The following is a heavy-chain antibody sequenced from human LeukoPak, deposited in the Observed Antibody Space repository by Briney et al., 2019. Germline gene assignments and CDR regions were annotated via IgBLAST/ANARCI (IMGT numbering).Heavy chain of an antibody. D-gene: IGHD2-2*01. CDR1: SGSISSYY. Sequence: SETLSLTCTVSSGSISSYYWTWIRQPPGKGLEWIGYIYYTGITNYIPSLNSRVTISVDTSKNQFSLKLSSVTAADTAVYYCAREWYCSSTSCHYYFEYWGQGTLVTVSS. J-gene: IGHJ4*02. CDR2: IYYTGIT. V-gene: IGHV4-59*12. CDR3: AREWYCSSTSCHYYFEY.